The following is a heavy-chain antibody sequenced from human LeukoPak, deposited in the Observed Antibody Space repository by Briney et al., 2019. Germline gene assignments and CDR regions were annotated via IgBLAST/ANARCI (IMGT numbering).Heavy chain of an antibody. CDR1: GYTFTSYG. D-gene: IGHD3-22*01. CDR3: AREYDYDSRGYYYRPDAFDI. J-gene: IGHJ3*02. CDR2: ISAYNGNT. Sequence: GASVKVSCKASGYTFTSYGINWVRQAPGQGLEWMGWISAYNGNTNYAQKLQGRVTMTTDTSTSTAYMELRSLRSDDTAVYYCAREYDYDSRGYYYRPDAFDIWGQGTMVTVSS. V-gene: IGHV1-18*04.